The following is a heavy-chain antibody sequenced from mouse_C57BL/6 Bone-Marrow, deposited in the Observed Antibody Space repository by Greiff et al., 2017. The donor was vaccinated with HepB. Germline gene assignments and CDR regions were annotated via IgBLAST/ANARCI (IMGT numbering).Heavy chain of an antibody. CDR2: ISDGGSYT. CDR3: AREGYYGSSHWYFDV. J-gene: IGHJ1*03. CDR1: GFTFSSYA. D-gene: IGHD1-1*01. V-gene: IGHV5-4*01. Sequence: EVKLMESGGGLVKPGGSLKLSCAASGFTFSSYAMSWVRQTPEKRLEWVATISDGGSYTYYPDNVKGRFTISRDNAKNNLYLQMSHLKSEDTAMYYCAREGYYGSSHWYFDVWGTGTTVTVSS.